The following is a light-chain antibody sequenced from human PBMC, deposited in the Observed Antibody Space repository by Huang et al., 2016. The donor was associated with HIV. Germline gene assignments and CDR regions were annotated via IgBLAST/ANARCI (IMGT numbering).Light chain of an antibody. CDR2: STS. J-gene: IGKJ5*01. CDR1: HDISSW. Sequence: IQLTQSPFSVSASEGDTVRITCRASHDISSWLDWYQQKPREAHTLLIHSTSILQSGVPSIFNGSGSVTDFFLTINSLRPDDFATYYCQQANMYPRSFGQGTRLDIK. V-gene: IGKV1-12*01. CDR3: QQANMYPRS.